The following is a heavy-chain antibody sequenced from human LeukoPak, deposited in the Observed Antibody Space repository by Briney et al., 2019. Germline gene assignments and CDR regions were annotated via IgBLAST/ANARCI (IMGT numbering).Heavy chain of an antibody. CDR2: IYYSGST. J-gene: IGHJ4*02. D-gene: IGHD2-15*01. V-gene: IGHV4-59*01. CDR3: ARELYCSGGSCYSFLDY. Sequence: SETLSLTCTVSGGSISSYYWSWIRQPPGKGLEWIGYIYYSGSTNYNPSLKSRVTILVDTSKNQFSLKLSSVTAADTAVYYCARELYCSGGSCYSFLDYWGQGTLVTVSS. CDR1: GGSISSYY.